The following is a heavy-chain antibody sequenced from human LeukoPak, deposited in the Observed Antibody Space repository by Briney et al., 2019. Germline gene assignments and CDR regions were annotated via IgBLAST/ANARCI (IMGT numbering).Heavy chain of an antibody. CDR1: GFTFSSYS. D-gene: IGHD3-10*01. CDR3: ARNMLLWFGELL. V-gene: IGHV3-21*01. Sequence: GSLRLSCAASGFTFSSYSMNWVRQAPGKGLEWVSSISSSSSYIYYADSVKGRFTISRDNAKNSLYLQMNSLRAEDTAVYYCARNMLLWFGELLWGQGTMVTVSS. J-gene: IGHJ3*01. CDR2: ISSSSSYI.